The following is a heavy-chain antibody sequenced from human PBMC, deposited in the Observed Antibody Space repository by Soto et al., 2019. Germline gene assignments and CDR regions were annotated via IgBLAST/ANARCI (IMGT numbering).Heavy chain of an antibody. CDR2: IIGSGGST. Sequence: PGGSLRLSFAASGFTFSNFAMSWVRQAPGKGLEWVSGIIGSGGSTYYADSVKGRFTISRDKSKTTLYLQMNSLRAEDTAIYYCAKEGGYSFGPGNYYGMDVWGQGTTVTVSS. CDR3: AKEGGYSFGPGNYYGMDV. J-gene: IGHJ6*02. CDR1: GFTFSNFA. V-gene: IGHV3-23*01. D-gene: IGHD5-18*01.